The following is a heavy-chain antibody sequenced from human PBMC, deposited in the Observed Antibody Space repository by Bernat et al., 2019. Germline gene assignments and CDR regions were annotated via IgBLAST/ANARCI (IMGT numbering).Heavy chain of an antibody. V-gene: IGHV3-33*01. J-gene: IGHJ4*02. CDR1: GFTFSSYG. D-gene: IGHD3-3*01. Sequence: QVQLVESGGGVVQPGRSLRLSCAASGFTFSSYGMHWVRQAPGKGLERVAVIWYDGSNKYYADSVKGRFTISRDNSKNTLYLQMNSLRAEDTAVYYCARDGYYDCWSGYTYYFDYWGQGTLVTVSS. CDR3: ARDGYYDCWSGYTYYFDY. CDR2: IWYDGSNK.